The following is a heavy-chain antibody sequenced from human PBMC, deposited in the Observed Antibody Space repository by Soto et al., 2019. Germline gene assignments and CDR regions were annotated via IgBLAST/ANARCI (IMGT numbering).Heavy chain of an antibody. CDR3: ARGDILTVYGCMDV. CDR1: GGSITNTDYY. D-gene: IGHD3-9*01. J-gene: IGHJ6*02. Sequence: PSETLSLTCSVSGGSITNTDYYWNWIRQSPGKGLEWIGSIDYSGSTYYNPSLKSRVTISVDTSKNQLSLKLNSVTAADTAVYYCARGDILTVYGCMDVWGQGTTVTVSS. V-gene: IGHV4-30-4*01. CDR2: IDYSGST.